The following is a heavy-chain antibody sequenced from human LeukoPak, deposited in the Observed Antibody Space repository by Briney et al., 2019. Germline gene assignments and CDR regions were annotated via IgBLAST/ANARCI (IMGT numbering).Heavy chain of an antibody. V-gene: IGHV3-53*01. D-gene: IGHD3-10*01. J-gene: IGHJ3*02. CDR1: GFTVSTNY. Sequence: GGSLRLSCAASGFTVSTNYMSWVRQAPGKGLEWVSVIYSDGRTYYADSVKGRFTISRDNSKNTLYLQMNSLRAEDTAVYYCARDSGRLDVFDIWGKGTMVTVSS. CDR2: IYSDGRT. CDR3: ARDSGRLDVFDI.